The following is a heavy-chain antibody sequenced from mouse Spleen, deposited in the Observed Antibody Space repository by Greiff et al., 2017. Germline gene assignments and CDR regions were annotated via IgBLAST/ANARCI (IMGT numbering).Heavy chain of an antibody. J-gene: IGHJ4*01. D-gene: IGHD2-4*01. CDR2: IDPANGNT. V-gene: IGHV14-3*01. CDR1: GFNIKNTY. CDR3: ANYYDYDTPGDYAMDY. Sequence: VQLQQSVAELVRPGASVKLSCTASGFNIKNTYMHWVKQRPEQGLEWIGRIDPANGNTKYAPKFQGKATITADTSSNTAYLQLSSLTSEDTAIYYCANYYDYDTPGDYAMDYWGQGTSVTVSS.